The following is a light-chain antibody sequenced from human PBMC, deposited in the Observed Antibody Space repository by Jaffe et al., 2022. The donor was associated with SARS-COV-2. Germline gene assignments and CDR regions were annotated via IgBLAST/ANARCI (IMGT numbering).Light chain of an antibody. CDR1: QTIINY. J-gene: IGKJ2*01. Sequence: DIQMTQTPSSLSASVGDRVTISCRASQTIINYLYWYQQKPGKAPKLLIYSTSILQSGVPSRFSGSGSGTDFTLTISSLQPEDVATYYCQQGYSNPRTFGQGTKLEIK. CDR3: QQGYSNPRT. CDR2: STS. V-gene: IGKV1-39*01.